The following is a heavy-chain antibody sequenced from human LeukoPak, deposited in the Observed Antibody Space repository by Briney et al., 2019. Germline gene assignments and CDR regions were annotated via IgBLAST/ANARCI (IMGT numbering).Heavy chain of an antibody. D-gene: IGHD4-17*01. CDR2: IYYSGST. J-gene: IGHJ4*02. V-gene: IGHV4-39*01. CDR1: GGSISSSSYY. Sequence: SETLSLTCTVSGGSISSSSYYWGWIRQPPGKGLEWIGSIYYSGSTYYNPSLKSRVTISVDTSKNQFSLKLSSVTAADTAVYYCARRIGDYGVGGYYLDYWGQGTLVTVSS. CDR3: ARRIGDYGVGGYYLDY.